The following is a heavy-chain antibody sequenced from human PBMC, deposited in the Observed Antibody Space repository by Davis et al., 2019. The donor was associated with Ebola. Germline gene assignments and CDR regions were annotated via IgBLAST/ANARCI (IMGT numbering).Heavy chain of an antibody. CDR1: GGSFSGYY. J-gene: IGHJ4*02. V-gene: IGHV4-34*01. D-gene: IGHD6-19*01. CDR3: ARGGFSSGWYPRSEGLLDY. Sequence: MPSDTLSPTFAVYGGSFSGYYWSWIRQPPGKGLEWIGEINHSGSTNYNPSLKSRFTISIDTSKNQFSLKLSSVTAADTAVYYCARGGFSSGWYPRSEGLLDYWGQGTLVTVSS. CDR2: INHSGST.